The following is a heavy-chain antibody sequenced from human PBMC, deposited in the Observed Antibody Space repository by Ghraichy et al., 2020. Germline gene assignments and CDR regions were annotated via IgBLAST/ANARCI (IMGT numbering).Heavy chain of an antibody. CDR3: ARGSTVVRFFYYDGMDV. V-gene: IGHV3-48*02. CDR2: ITSSSRTK. J-gene: IGHJ6*02. Sequence: LNISCVGSGFTFSSYSMNWVRQSPGKGLEWVSYITSSSRTKSYADSVKGRFTISRDNAQNSLYLQMNSLRDEDTAVYYCARGSTVVRFFYYDGMDVWGQGTTVTVSS. CDR1: GFTFSSYS. D-gene: IGHD4-23*01.